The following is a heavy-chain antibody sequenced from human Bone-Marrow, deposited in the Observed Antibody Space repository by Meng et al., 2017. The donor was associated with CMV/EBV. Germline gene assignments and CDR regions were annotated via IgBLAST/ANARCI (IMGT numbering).Heavy chain of an antibody. CDR3: ARVQWLVPDY. Sequence: GSLRLSCTVSGGSVSSSTYYWGWIRQPPGKGLEWIGNIYYSGNTYYNLSLKRRVTISVDTSKNQFSLKLSSVTAADTAVYYCARVQWLVPDYWGQGTLVTVSS. CDR1: GGSVSSSTYY. D-gene: IGHD6-19*01. V-gene: IGHV4-39*01. J-gene: IGHJ4*02. CDR2: IYYSGNT.